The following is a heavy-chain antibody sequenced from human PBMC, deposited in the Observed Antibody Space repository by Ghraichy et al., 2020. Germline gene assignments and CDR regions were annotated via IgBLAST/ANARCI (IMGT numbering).Heavy chain of an antibody. CDR1: GFTFSSYA. J-gene: IGHJ4*02. D-gene: IGHD1-26*01. CDR2: ISSNGGST. Sequence: GESLNISCAASGFTFSSYAMHWVRQAPGKGLEYVSAISSNGGSTYYANSVKGRFTISRDNSKNTLYLQMGSLRAEDMAVYYCARDKTGWELLSGLDYWGQGTLVTVSS. V-gene: IGHV3-64*01. CDR3: ARDKTGWELLSGLDY.